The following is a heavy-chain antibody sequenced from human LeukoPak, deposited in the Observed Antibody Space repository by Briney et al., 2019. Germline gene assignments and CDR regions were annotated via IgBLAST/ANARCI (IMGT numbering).Heavy chain of an antibody. V-gene: IGHV3-21*01. D-gene: IGHD6-13*01. J-gene: IGHJ5*02. CDR1: GFTFSSYS. CDR2: ISSSSSYI. CDR3: ARDQVRWYLGGQYNWFDP. Sequence: GGSLRLSCAASGFTFSSYSMNWVRQAPGKGLEWVSSISSSSSYIYYADSVKGRFTISRDNAKNSLYLQMNSLRAEDTAVYYCARDQVRWYLGGQYNWFDPWGQGTLVIVSS.